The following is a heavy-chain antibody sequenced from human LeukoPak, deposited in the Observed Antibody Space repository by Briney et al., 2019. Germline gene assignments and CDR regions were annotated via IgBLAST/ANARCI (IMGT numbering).Heavy chain of an antibody. J-gene: IGHJ4*02. CDR2: IYYGGST. CDR1: GGSISSYY. CDR3: ARATWSRSWYYFDY. V-gene: IGHV4-59*01. D-gene: IGHD6-13*01. Sequence: SETLSLTCTVSGGSISSYYWSWIRQPPGQGLEWIGYIYYGGSTTYNPSLKSRVTISVDASKNQFSLKLSSVTAADTAVYYCARATWSRSWYYFDYWGQGTLVTVSS.